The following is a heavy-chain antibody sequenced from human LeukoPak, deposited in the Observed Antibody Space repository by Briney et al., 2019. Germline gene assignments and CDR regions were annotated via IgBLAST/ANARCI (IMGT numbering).Heavy chain of an antibody. CDR1: GFTFSSYA. D-gene: IGHD5-12*01. CDR2: ISYDGSNK. V-gene: IGHV3-30-3*01. CDR3: ARGYDYSPYHYFDY. J-gene: IGHJ4*02. Sequence: PGRSLRLSCAASGFTFSSYAMSWVRQAPGKGLEWVAVISYDGSNKYYADSVKGRFTISRDNSKNTLYLQMNSLRAEDTAVYYCARGYDYSPYHYFDYWGQGTLVTVSS.